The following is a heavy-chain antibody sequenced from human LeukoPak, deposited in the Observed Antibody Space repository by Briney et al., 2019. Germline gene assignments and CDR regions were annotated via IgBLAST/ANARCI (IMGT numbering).Heavy chain of an antibody. Sequence: GGSLRLSCAASGFTFSSYSMNWVRQAPGKGLEWVSYISSSSSTIYYADSVKGRFTISRDNAKNSLYLQMNSLRDEDTAVYYCARDLPGGLRYFDWMPPYYHYYGMDVWGQGTTVTVSS. V-gene: IGHV3-48*02. CDR1: GFTFSSYS. J-gene: IGHJ6*02. CDR2: ISSSSSTI. D-gene: IGHD3-9*01. CDR3: ARDLPGGLRYFDWMPPYYHYYGMDV.